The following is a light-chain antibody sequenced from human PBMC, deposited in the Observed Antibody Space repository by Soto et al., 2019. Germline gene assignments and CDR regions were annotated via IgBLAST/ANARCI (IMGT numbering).Light chain of an antibody. CDR2: DAS. J-gene: IGKJ2*01. V-gene: IGKV3-11*01. CDR1: QSVSSY. CDR3: QQRSNWPRMYT. Sequence: EIVLTQSPATLSLSPGERVTLSCRASQSVSSYLAWYQQKLGEAPRLLIYDASNRATGIPARFSGSGSGTDFNLTISSLEPEDVAFYYCQQRSNWPRMYTFGQGTKLEIK.